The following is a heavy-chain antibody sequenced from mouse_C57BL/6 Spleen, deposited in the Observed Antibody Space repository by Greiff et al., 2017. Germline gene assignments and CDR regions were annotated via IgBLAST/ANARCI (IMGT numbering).Heavy chain of an antibody. CDR2: IYPGSGST. CDR1: GYTFTSYW. D-gene: IGHD2-5*01. J-gene: IGHJ1*03. V-gene: IGHV1-55*01. CDR3: ARVSYYYSNYGWYFDV. Sequence: QVQLQQPGAELVKPGASVKMSCKASGYTFTSYWITWVKQRPGQGLEWIGDIYPGSGSTHHNEQSTSKATLTVHPSSSTAYMQLSRLTSEDSAVYYCARVSYYYSNYGWYFDVGGTGTTVTVSS.